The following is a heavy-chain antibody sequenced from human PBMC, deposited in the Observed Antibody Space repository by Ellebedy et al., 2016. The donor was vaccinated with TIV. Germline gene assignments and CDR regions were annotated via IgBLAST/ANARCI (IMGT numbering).Heavy chain of an antibody. CDR1: GFTFSSYW. D-gene: IGHD2-21*01. CDR3: AREVGGGGAY. Sequence: GESLKISXAASGFTFSSYWMHWARQAPGKGLEWVANIKQDGSVKKYVDSVKGRFTISRDNGKNSLYLQMNSLRGEDTAVYYCAREVGGGGAYWGQGTLVTVSS. V-gene: IGHV3-7*01. CDR2: IKQDGSVK. J-gene: IGHJ4*02.